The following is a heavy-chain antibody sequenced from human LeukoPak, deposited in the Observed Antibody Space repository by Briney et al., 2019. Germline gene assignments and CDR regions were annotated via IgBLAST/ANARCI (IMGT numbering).Heavy chain of an antibody. D-gene: IGHD1-26*01. CDR3: ARPQGVEWELQYFDY. Sequence: GASVKVSCKASGYTFTSYYMHWVRQAPGQGLEWMGIINPSGGSTSYAQKFQGRVTMTRDTSTSTVYMELSSLRSEDTAVYYCARPQGVEWELQYFDYWGQGTLVTVSS. CDR2: INPSGGST. CDR1: GYTFTSYY. J-gene: IGHJ4*02. V-gene: IGHV1-46*01.